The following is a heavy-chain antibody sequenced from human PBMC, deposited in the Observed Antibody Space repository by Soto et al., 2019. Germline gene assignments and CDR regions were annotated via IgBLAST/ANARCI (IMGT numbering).Heavy chain of an antibody. CDR2: ISFDGNHK. Sequence: GGSLRLSCSASGFILGDYALHWVRQAPGKGLEWLAVISFDGNHKYYADSVQGRFTVSRDNSKNTLYLQMNSLRAEDTAVYYCARGGMITFGGVIFQGPSRYYYYGMDVWGQGTTVTVSS. CDR3: ARGGMITFGGVIFQGPSRYYYYGMDV. D-gene: IGHD3-16*02. CDR1: GFILGDYA. J-gene: IGHJ6*02. V-gene: IGHV3-30*17.